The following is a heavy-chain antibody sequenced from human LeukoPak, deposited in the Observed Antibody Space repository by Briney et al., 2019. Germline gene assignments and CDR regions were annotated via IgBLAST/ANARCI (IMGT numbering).Heavy chain of an antibody. J-gene: IGHJ4*02. CDR3: ARVREVAIDY. CDR2: INHSGST. CDR1: GGSFSGYY. V-gene: IGHV4-34*01. Sequence: SETPSLTCAVYGGSFSGYYWSWIRQPPGKGLEWIGEINHSGSTNYNPSLKSRVTISVDTSKNQFSLKLSSVTAADTAVYYCARVREVAIDYWGQGTLVTVSS. D-gene: IGHD5-24*01.